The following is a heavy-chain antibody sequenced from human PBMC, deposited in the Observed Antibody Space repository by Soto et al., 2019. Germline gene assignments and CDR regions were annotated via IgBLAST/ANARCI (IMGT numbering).Heavy chain of an antibody. CDR2: ISAHNDDT. D-gene: IGHD3-10*01. CDR1: GYMVTSYG. CDR3: AREPHGSGSFSRV. Sequence: ASGKVSCKAAGYMVTSYGISWLRQAPGQGLEWRGWISAHNDDTNYAQNLQGRVTMTTDRSTSTAYMELRSLRSDDTAVYYCAREPHGSGSFSRVWGQGRLVTVSS. J-gene: IGHJ4*02. V-gene: IGHV1-18*04.